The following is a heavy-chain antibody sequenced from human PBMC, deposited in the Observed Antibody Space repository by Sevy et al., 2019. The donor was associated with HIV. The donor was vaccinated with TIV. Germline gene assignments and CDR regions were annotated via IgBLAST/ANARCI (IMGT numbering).Heavy chain of an antibody. CDR2: INHSGST. D-gene: IGHD2-2*01. V-gene: IGHV4-34*01. Sequence: SETLSLTCAVYGGSFSGYYWSWIRQPPGKGLEWIGEINHSGSTNYNPSLKSRVTISADTSKNQFSLKLSSVTAADTAVYYCARLTSGDSTSIFDYWGQGTLVTVSS. CDR3: ARLTSGDSTSIFDY. J-gene: IGHJ4*02. CDR1: GGSFSGYY.